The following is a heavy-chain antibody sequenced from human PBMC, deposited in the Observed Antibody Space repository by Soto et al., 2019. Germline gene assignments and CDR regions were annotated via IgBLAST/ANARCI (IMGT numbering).Heavy chain of an antibody. CDR2: IYGGGET. J-gene: IGHJ5*02. V-gene: IGHV3-53*01. D-gene: IGHD2-15*01. Sequence: EVQMVESGGGLIQPGGSLRLSCAASGFTVSSSYMNWVRQAPGQGLEWVSVIYGGGETYYADSVKGRFSISRDNSKNTLYLQMTSLRGEDTAVYFCARQRCSGGFCYFPAWGQGTLVTVSS. CDR3: ARQRCSGGFCYFPA. CDR1: GFTVSSSY.